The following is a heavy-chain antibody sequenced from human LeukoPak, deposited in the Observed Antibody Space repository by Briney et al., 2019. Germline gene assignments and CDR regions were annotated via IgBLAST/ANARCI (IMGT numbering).Heavy chain of an antibody. V-gene: IGHV4-59*01. J-gene: IGHJ4*02. Sequence: SETLSLTCTVSGGSINTCYWSWIRQPPGKGLEWIGYIYYSGSTNYNPSLKSRVTISVDTSKNQFSLKLSSVTAADTAVYYCARARRDYYDSSGYYPLLLDYWGQGTLVTVSS. CDR2: IYYSGST. D-gene: IGHD3-22*01. CDR1: GGSINTCY. CDR3: ARARRDYYDSSGYYPLLLDY.